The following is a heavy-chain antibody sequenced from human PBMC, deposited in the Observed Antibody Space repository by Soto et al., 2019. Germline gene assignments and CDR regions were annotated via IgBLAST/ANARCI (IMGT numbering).Heavy chain of an antibody. Sequence: QITLKESGPTLVKPTQTLTLTCTFSGFSLSTSGVGVGWIRQPPGKALEWLALIYWDDDKRYSPSLKSRLTITKXTXXXQXXLTMTNMDPVDTATYYCAHRPSSCSGGSCYSGFDYWGQGTLVTVSS. J-gene: IGHJ4*02. CDR2: IYWDDDK. CDR1: GFSLSTSGVG. D-gene: IGHD2-15*01. CDR3: AHRPSSCSGGSCYSGFDY. V-gene: IGHV2-5*02.